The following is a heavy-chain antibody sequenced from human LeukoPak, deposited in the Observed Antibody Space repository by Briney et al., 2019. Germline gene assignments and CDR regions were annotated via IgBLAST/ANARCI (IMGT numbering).Heavy chain of an antibody. CDR3: ARAYDYWFYP. Sequence: PSQTLSLTCTVSGRSISSYYWSSIRHPPGKGLEWIGYIYYSGRTNYNPSLKSRVTLSVDTSKNQFSLKLSSVTAADTAVYYYARAYDYWFYPWGEGALGTVSS. CDR2: IYYSGRT. CDR1: GRSISSYY. D-gene: IGHD3-3*01. V-gene: IGHV4-59*01. J-gene: IGHJ5*02.